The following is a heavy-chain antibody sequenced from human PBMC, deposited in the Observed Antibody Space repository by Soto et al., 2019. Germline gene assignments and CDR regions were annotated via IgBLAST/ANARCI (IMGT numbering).Heavy chain of an antibody. CDR2: IIPISGTA. CDR1: GGTFSSYA. D-gene: IGHD2-2*01. V-gene: IGHV1-69*01. Sequence: QVQLVQSGAEVKKPGSSVKVSCKASGGTFSSYAISWVRQAPGQGLEWMGGIIPISGTANYAQKFQGRVTITADEPTSTAYMELSSLRSEDTAVYYFARSQGSSTSLEIYYYYYYGMDVWGQGTAVTVSS. J-gene: IGHJ6*02. CDR3: ARSQGSSTSLEIYYYYYYGMDV.